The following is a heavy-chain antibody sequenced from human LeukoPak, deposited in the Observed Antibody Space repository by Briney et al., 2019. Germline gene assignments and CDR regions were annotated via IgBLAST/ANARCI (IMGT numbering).Heavy chain of an antibody. J-gene: IGHJ4*02. Sequence: GGSLRPSCAASGISFRGYWMHWVRQAPGKGLEWVSRIRGDGSSTSYADSVEGRFTISRDNAKNTLYLQMNSLRAEDTAVYYCAASDYFDYWGQGTLVTVSS. CDR3: AASDYFDY. CDR1: GISFRGYW. V-gene: IGHV3-74*01. CDR2: IRGDGSST.